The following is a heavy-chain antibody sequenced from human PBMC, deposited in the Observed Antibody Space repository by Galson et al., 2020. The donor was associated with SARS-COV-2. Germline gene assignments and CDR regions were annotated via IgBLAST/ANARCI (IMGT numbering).Heavy chain of an antibody. J-gene: IGHJ4*02. CDR3: AALWAGMTTGGGY. V-gene: IGHV1-58*01. CDR2: VVVGTGNT. D-gene: IGHD4-17*01. Sequence: SVTVSCKASGFTFTSSAVQWVRQARGQRLAWIGRVVVGTGNTNYAQNFQERVTITSDMSTNTAYVELSSLRSEDTAGYYCAALWAGMTTGGGYWGQGTLVTVSS. CDR1: GFTFTSSA.